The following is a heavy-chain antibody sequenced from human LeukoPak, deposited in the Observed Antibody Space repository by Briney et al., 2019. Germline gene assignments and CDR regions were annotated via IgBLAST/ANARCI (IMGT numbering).Heavy chain of an antibody. J-gene: IGHJ4*02. CDR1: GFTFSSYA. D-gene: IGHD1-26*01. Sequence: GGSLRLSCAASGFTFSSYAMSWVRQAPGKGLEWVSGISGSGDSRYYADSVKGRFTISRDNSKNTLYLQMNSLRAEDTAVYFCAKDIDSFGLHQLLGFDYWGQGTLVAVSS. CDR3: AKDIDSFGLHQLLGFDY. CDR2: ISGSGDSR. V-gene: IGHV3-23*01.